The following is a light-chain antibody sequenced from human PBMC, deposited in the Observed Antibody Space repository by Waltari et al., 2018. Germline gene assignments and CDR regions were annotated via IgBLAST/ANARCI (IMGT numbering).Light chain of an antibody. CDR2: DVS. V-gene: IGLV2-11*01. Sequence: QSALTQPRSVSGSPGQSVTISCTGTSSDVGGYNYLSWYQQHPGKAPKFLIYDVSKRPSGVPDRFSGSKSGNTASLTISGLQTDDEADYYCCSYAGTYTFVFGTGTKVTVL. CDR3: CSYAGTYTFV. J-gene: IGLJ1*01. CDR1: SSDVGGYNY.